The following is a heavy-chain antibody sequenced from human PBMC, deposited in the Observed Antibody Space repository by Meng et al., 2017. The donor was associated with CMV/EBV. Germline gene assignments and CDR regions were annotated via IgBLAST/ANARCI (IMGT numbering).Heavy chain of an antibody. D-gene: IGHD1-7*01. CDR1: GFTFSIYA. J-gene: IGHJ4*02. CDR3: ARGAYWNYGYFDY. Sequence: CASSGFTFSIYALRLVRHAPGNGLEYVSAISSNGSSTYYAHSVKGRFTISRDNSKNTLYLQMGSLRAEDMAVYYCARGAYWNYGYFDYWGQGTLVTVSS. V-gene: IGHV3-64*01. CDR2: ISSNGSST.